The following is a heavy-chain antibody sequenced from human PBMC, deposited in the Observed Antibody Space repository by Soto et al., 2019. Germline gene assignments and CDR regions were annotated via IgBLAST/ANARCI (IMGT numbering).Heavy chain of an antibody. CDR2: IYYTGST. CDR1: GASINNGGYY. V-gene: IGHV4-31*03. Sequence: KPSETLSLTCTVSGASINNGGYYWSWIRQHPGEGLEWIGYIYYTGSTYYSSSLKSRVTISLDMSKNQFSLKLSSVTAADTAVYYCAREGYCSGDNCYTYYGLAVWGQGTTVAVSS. D-gene: IGHD2-2*02. J-gene: IGHJ6*02. CDR3: AREGYCSGDNCYTYYGLAV.